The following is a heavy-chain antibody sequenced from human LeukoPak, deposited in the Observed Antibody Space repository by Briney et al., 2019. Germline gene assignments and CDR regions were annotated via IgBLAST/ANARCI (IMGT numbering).Heavy chain of an antibody. J-gene: IGHJ6*02. CDR2: IWYDGSNK. V-gene: IGHV3-33*01. D-gene: IGHD3-16*01. Sequence: GGSLRLSCAASGFTFTSYGMHWVRQAPGKGLEWVAVIWYDGSNKYYADSAKGRFTISRDNSKNTLYLQMNSLRAEDTAVYYCARDLGRGNSYYYYGMDVWGQGTTVTVSS. CDR3: ARDLGRGNSYYYYGMDV. CDR1: GFTFTSYG.